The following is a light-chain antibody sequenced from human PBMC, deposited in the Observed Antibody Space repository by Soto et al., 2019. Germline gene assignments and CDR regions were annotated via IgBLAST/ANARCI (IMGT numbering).Light chain of an antibody. CDR1: SSNIGSNY. Sequence: QSVLTQPPSASGTPGQRVTISCSGSSSNIGSNYVYWYQQLPGTAPKLLIYNNNKRPSGVPDRFSGSKSGTAASLAISGLRSEDEADYYCAAWESSLTGVVFGGGTKLTAL. J-gene: IGLJ2*01. CDR3: AAWESSLTGVV. CDR2: NNN. V-gene: IGLV1-47*01.